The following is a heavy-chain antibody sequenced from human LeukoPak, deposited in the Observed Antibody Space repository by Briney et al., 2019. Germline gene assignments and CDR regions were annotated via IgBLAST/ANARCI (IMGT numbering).Heavy chain of an antibody. J-gene: IGHJ4*02. CDR2: ISGSGGST. CDR1: GLTVSSNY. CDR3: AKDLPPRLRTNQFQARSLDY. Sequence: PGGSLRLSCVASGLTVSSNYMSWVRQAPGKGLEWVSAISGSGGSTYYADSVKGRFTISRDNSKNTLYLQMNSLRAEDTAVYYCAKDLPPRLRTNQFQARSLDYWGQGTLVTVSS. V-gene: IGHV3-23*01. D-gene: IGHD4-17*01.